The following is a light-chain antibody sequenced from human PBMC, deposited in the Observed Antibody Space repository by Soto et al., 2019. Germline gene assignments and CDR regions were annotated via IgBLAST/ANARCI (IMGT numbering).Light chain of an antibody. CDR2: SQS. V-gene: IGLV1-44*01. CDR1: RSNIGSNS. CDR3: AVWDDSLNEVV. J-gene: IGLJ7*01. Sequence: QSVLTQPPSASGTPGQRVTISCSGGRSNIGSNSVNWYQQHPGTAPKLLIYSQSQRPSGVPERISGAKSGTSVTLAISGLQAEDEATYYCAVWDDSLNEVVFGGGTQLTV.